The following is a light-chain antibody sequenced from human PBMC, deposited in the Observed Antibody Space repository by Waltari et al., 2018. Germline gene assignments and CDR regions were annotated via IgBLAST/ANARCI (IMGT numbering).Light chain of an antibody. CDR3: SSYAGRNNIVL. V-gene: IGLV2-8*01. CDR2: EVS. CDR1: SSDVGSYNY. J-gene: IGLJ2*01. Sequence: QSALTQPPSASGSPGQSVTISCTGTSSDVGSYNYVSWYQQHPGKAPKLMIYEVSKRPSWVPDRFSGSKSGNTASLTVSGLQAEDEADYYCSSYAGRNNIVLFGGGTKLTVL.